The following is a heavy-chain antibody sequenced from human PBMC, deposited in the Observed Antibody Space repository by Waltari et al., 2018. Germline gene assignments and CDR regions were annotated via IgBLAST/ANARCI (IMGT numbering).Heavy chain of an antibody. CDR2: VYPGDSDT. D-gene: IGHD3-10*01. CDR3: ARLTGSGGNFFDY. Sequence: EVQLVQSGAEVMKPGESLKISCKGSGYSFTNYWNAWVRRMPGKGLEWMGLVYPGDSDTRYSPSFQGQVTVSADKSISTAYLQWSSLKASDTAMYFCARLTGSGGNFFDYWGQGSLVTVSS. CDR1: GYSFTNYW. J-gene: IGHJ4*02. V-gene: IGHV5-51*01.